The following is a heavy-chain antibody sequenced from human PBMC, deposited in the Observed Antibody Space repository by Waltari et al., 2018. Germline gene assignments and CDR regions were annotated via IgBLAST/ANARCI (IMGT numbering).Heavy chain of an antibody. D-gene: IGHD2-21*02. Sequence: EVQLVESGGGLIQPGGYLRLSCAAPGFTVSSNYMTRVRKPPGKGLELVSVIYSGGSTYYADSVKGRFTISRDNSKNTLYLQMNSLRAEDTAVYYCATQAYCGGDCFLYFQHWGQGTLVTVSS. J-gene: IGHJ1*01. CDR2: IYSGGST. CDR3: ATQAYCGGDCFLYFQH. CDR1: GFTVSSNY. V-gene: IGHV3-53*01.